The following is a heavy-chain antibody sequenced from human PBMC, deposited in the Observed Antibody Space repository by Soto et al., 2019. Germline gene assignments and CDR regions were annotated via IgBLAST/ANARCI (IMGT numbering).Heavy chain of an antibody. CDR3: ARGYSSGSMTLDY. CDR2: IWYDGSNK. V-gene: IGHV3-33*01. Sequence: QVQLVESGGGVVQPGRSLRLSCATSGFTFSNYGMHWVRQAPGKGLEWVAVIWYDGSNKYYADSVKGRFTISRDNSKNTLYLQMNSLRAEDTAVYYCARGYSSGSMTLDYWDQGTLVTVSS. J-gene: IGHJ4*02. D-gene: IGHD3-22*01. CDR1: GFTFSNYG.